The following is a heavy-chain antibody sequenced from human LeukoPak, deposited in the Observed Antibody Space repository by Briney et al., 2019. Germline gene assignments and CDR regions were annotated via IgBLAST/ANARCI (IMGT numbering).Heavy chain of an antibody. CDR1: RFTISTYA. Sequence: GGSLRNSCVDYRFTISTYAMSWVRQAAGGGLEWVYSISGTYDNTHYADSVKGRFTISRDNAKNSVYLQMNSLRAEDTAVYYCARVVTWFDPWGQGSLVTVSS. V-gene: IGHV3-21*06. CDR3: ARVVTWFDP. CDR2: ISGTYDNT. J-gene: IGHJ5*02.